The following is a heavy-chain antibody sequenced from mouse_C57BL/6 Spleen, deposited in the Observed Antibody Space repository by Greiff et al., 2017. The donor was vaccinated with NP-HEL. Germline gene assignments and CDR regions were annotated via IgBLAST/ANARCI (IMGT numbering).Heavy chain of an antibody. CDR3: VRHAYEKYFDV. CDR1: GFSFNTYA. CDR2: IRSKSNNYAT. Sequence: EVMLVESGGGLVQPKGSLKLSCAASGFSFNTYAMNWVRQAPGKGLEWVARIRSKSNNYATYYADSVKDRFTISRDDSESMLYLKMNNLKTEDTAMYYCVRHAYEKYFDVWGTGTTVTVSS. V-gene: IGHV10-1*01. J-gene: IGHJ1*03. D-gene: IGHD6-5*01.